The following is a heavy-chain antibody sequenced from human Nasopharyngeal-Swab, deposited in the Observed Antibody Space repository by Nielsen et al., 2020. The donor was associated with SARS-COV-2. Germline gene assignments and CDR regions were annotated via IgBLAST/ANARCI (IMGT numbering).Heavy chain of an antibody. J-gene: IGHJ6*02. D-gene: IGHD5-18*01. V-gene: IGHV3-33*01. CDR3: ARDPHVDTAMDPGYYGMDV. CDR2: IWYDGSNK. Sequence: GGSLRLSCAASGFTFSSYGMHWVRQAPGQGLEWVAVIWYDGSNKYYADSVKGRFTISRDNSKNTLYLQMNSLRAEDTAVYYCARDPHVDTAMDPGYYGMDVWGQGTTVTVSS. CDR1: GFTFSSYG.